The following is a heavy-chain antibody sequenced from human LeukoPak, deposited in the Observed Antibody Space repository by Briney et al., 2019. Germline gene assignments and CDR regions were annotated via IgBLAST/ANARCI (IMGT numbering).Heavy chain of an antibody. CDR1: GFTFSSYS. Sequence: GGSLRLSCAASGFTFSSYSMNWVRQAPGKGLEWVSSISSSSSYIYYADSVKGRFTISRDNAKNSLYLQMNSLRAEDTAVYYCARDPITENGMDVWGQGTTATVSS. CDR3: ARDPITENGMDV. V-gene: IGHV3-21*01. J-gene: IGHJ6*02. CDR2: ISSSSSYI. D-gene: IGHD3-10*01.